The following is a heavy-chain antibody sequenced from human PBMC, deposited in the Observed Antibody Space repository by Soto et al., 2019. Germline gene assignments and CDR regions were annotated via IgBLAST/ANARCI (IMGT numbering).Heavy chain of an antibody. Sequence: EVQLLESGGGLVQPGGSLRLSCAASGFTFSSYAMSWVRQAPGKWLEWVSAISGSGGSTYYAYSVKGRFTISRDNSKNTLYLQMTSLRAEDTAVYYCAKDRGSITIVRGVKRNWRQGTLVTVSS. CDR2: ISGSGGST. D-gene: IGHD3-10*01. CDR1: GFTFSSYA. J-gene: IGHJ1*01. V-gene: IGHV3-23*01. CDR3: AKDRGSITIVRGVKRN.